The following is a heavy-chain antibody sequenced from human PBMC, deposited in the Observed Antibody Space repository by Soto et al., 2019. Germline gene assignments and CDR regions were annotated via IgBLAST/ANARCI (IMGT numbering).Heavy chain of an antibody. D-gene: IGHD2-21*01. CDR2: ISWNSGSI. V-gene: IGHV3-9*01. Sequence: EVQLVESGGGLVQPGRSLRLSCAASGFTFDDYAMHWVRQAPGKGLEWVSGISWNSGSIGYADSVKGRFTISRDNAKNSLYLQMNSLRAADTALYSCAKDWAAIWYGMDVCGQGTTVTVSS. J-gene: IGHJ6*02. CDR3: AKDWAAIWYGMDV. CDR1: GFTFDDYA.